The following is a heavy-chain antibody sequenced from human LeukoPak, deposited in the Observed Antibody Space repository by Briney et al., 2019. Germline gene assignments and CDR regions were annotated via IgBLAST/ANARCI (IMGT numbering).Heavy chain of an antibody. CDR3: ATYRQVLLPFES. J-gene: IGHJ4*02. CDR2: ISGSGGST. V-gene: IGHV3-23*01. Sequence: ETLSLTCTVSGGSISSYYWSWVRQAPGKGLEWVSAISGSGGSTYYADSVKGRFTISRDNSKNTLYLQMNSLRAEDTAIYYCATYRQVLLPFESWGQGTLVTVSS. D-gene: IGHD5-18*01. CDR1: GGSISSYY.